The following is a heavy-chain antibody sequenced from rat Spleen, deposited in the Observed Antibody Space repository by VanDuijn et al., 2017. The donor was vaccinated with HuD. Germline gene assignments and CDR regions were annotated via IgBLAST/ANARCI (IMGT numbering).Heavy chain of an antibody. CDR1: GYSISSSY. CDR3: ARLELGPYVMDA. J-gene: IGHJ4*01. CDR2: ISYSGST. D-gene: IGHD5-1*01. V-gene: IGHV3-1*01. Sequence: EVQLQESGPGLVKSSQSLSLTCSVTGYSISSSYRWNWIRKFPGNKMEWIGHISYSGSTSYNPSLKSRISITRDTSKNQFFLQLNSVTTEDTATYYCARLELGPYVMDAWGQGASVTVSS.